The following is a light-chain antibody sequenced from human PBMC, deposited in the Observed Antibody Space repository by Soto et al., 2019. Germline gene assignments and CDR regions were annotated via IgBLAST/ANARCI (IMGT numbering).Light chain of an antibody. J-gene: IGKJ5*01. V-gene: IGKV3-11*01. Sequence: EIVLTQSPATLSLSPGERATLSCRASQSVSRYLAWYQQKPGQAPRLLIYDATNRATGIPARFSGSGSGTDFTLTISSLEPEDFAVYYCQQRSNWITFGQGTRLEIK. CDR3: QQRSNWIT. CDR1: QSVSRY. CDR2: DAT.